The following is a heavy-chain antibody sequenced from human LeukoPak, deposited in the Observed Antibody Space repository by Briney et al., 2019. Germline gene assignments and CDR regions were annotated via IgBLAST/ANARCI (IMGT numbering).Heavy chain of an antibody. Sequence: GGSLRLSCAAPGFTFDRFTIHWVRHTPGKGLEWVSLINRRGHTFYADSVKGRFTISRDNSRNSVFLQMNSLRPEDTALYHCAKEVDCPSDCLFFHSWGQGTLVTVSS. J-gene: IGHJ4*02. CDR1: GFTFDRFT. CDR2: INRRGHT. CDR3: AKEVDCPSDCLFFHS. V-gene: IGHV3-43*01. D-gene: IGHD2-21*02.